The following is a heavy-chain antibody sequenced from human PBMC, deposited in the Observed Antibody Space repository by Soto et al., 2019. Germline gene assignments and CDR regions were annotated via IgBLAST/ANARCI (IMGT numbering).Heavy chain of an antibody. Sequence: SETLSLTCTVSGGSISSYFYIWVRQPPGKGLEWIGSVYYTGTTDYNPSLKSRVTISVDTSKTQFSLNLRSVTAADAAVYYCARDLAAVPRAFDYWGRGTLVTVSS. CDR3: ARDLAAVPRAFDY. V-gene: IGHV4-59*01. CDR1: GGSISSYF. J-gene: IGHJ4*02. CDR2: VYYTGTT. D-gene: IGHD6-13*01.